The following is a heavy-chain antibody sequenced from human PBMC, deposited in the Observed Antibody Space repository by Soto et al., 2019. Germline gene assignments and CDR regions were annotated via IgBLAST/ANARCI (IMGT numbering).Heavy chain of an antibody. V-gene: IGHV1-2*02. CDR2: IKPNSGGT. CDR1: LYTFTANS. J-gene: IGHJ4*02. CDR3: TTTLPSSSSTFLAY. Sequence: GASVKVSCKAYLYTFTANSLHWVRQAPGQGLEWMGWIKPNSGGTNYAQNFQGRVTMTGGTSISTVYMELSRLKYDDTAVYYCTTTLPSSSSTFLAYWGQGTLVTVSS. D-gene: IGHD6-6*01.